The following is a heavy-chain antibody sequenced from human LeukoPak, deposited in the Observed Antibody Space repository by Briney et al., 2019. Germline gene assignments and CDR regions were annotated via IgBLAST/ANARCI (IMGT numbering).Heavy chain of an antibody. D-gene: IGHD3-22*01. CDR2: IYTSGST. J-gene: IGHJ3*02. Sequence: SETLSLTCTVSGGSISSGSYYWSWIRQPAGKGLEWIGRIYTSGSTNYNPSLKSRVTISVDTSKNQFSLKLSSVTAADTAVYYCARAKPWVQGWYYYDSSGSADAFDIWGQGTMVTVSS. V-gene: IGHV4-61*02. CDR3: ARAKPWVQGWYYYDSSGSADAFDI. CDR1: GGSISSGSYY.